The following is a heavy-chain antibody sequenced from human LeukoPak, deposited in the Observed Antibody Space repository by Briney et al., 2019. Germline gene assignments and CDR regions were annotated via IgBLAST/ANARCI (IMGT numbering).Heavy chain of an antibody. V-gene: IGHV3-66*01. Sequence: QAGGSLRLSCAASGFTVSSNYMSWVRQAPGKGLEWVSVIYSGGSTYYANSVKGRFTISRDNSKNTLYLQMNSLRAEDTAVYYCARWARAPGAFDIRGQGTMVTVSS. CDR3: ARWARAPGAFDI. CDR2: IYSGGST. CDR1: GFTVSSNY. J-gene: IGHJ3*02.